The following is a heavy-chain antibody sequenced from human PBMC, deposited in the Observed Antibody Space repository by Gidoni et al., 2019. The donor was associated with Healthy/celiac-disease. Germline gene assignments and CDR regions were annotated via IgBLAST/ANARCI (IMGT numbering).Heavy chain of an antibody. Sequence: QVQLVQSGAEVKKPGASVKVSCKVSGYTLTELSRHWVRQAPGKGLEWMGGFDPEDGETIYAQKLQGRVTMTEDTSTDTAYMELSSLRSEDTAVYYCAAPTHLGGSCYSCYYYGMDVWGQGTTVTVSS. CDR1: GYTLTELS. V-gene: IGHV1-24*01. D-gene: IGHD2-15*01. J-gene: IGHJ6*02. CDR3: AAPTHLGGSCYSCYYYGMDV. CDR2: FDPEDGET.